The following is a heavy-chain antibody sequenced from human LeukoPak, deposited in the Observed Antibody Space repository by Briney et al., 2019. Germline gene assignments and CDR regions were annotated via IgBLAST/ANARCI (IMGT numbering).Heavy chain of an antibody. CDR2: ISGSGGST. CDR1: GFTFSSYA. J-gene: IGHJ4*02. Sequence: PGGSLRLSCAASGFTFSSYAMSWVRQAPGKGLEWVSAISGSGGSTYYADSVQGRFTISRDNSKSTLCLQMNSLRAEDTAVYYCAKQLGYCSDGSCYFPYWGQGTLVTYSS. D-gene: IGHD2-15*01. V-gene: IGHV3-23*01. CDR3: AKQLGYCSDGSCYFPY.